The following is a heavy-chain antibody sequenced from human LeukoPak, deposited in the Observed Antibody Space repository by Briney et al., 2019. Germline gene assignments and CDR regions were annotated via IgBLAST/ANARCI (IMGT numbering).Heavy chain of an antibody. V-gene: IGHV4-39*07. CDR2: IYYSGST. D-gene: IGHD6-13*01. Sequence: PSETLSLTCAVSGGSISSSSYYWGWIRQPPGKGQEWIGSIYYSGSTYYNPSLKSRVTISVDTSKNQFSLKLSSVTAADTAVYYCAREASSSWYDYWGQGTLATVSS. CDR1: GGSISSSSYY. J-gene: IGHJ4*02. CDR3: AREASSSWYDY.